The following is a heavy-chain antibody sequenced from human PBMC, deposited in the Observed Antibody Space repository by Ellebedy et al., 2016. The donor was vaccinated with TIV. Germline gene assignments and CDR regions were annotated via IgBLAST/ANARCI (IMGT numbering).Heavy chain of an antibody. J-gene: IGHJ6*02. CDR2: IIPIFGTA. CDR3: AREGIEVNYGMDV. CDR1: GGTFSSYA. D-gene: IGHD2-15*01. Sequence: AASVKVSCKASGGTFSSYAISWVRQAPGQGLEWMGGIIPIFGTANYAQKFQGRVTITADESTSTAYMELSSLRAEDTAVYYWAREGIEVNYGMDVWGQGTTVTVSS. V-gene: IGHV1-69*13.